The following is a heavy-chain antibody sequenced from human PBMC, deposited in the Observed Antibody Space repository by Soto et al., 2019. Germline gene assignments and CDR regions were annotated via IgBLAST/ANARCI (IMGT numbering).Heavy chain of an antibody. D-gene: IGHD2-2*01. Sequence: GGSLRLSCSASGFTFSSYAMHWVRQAPGKGLEYVSAISSNGGSTYYADSVKGRFTISRDNSKNTLYLQMSRLRAEDTAVYYCVKDHRLGYCICTSCPPNITMYVWGKGTTVTVAS. CDR3: VKDHRLGYCICTSCPPNITMYV. CDR2: ISSNGGST. CDR1: GFTFSSYA. J-gene: IGHJ6*04. V-gene: IGHV3-64D*08.